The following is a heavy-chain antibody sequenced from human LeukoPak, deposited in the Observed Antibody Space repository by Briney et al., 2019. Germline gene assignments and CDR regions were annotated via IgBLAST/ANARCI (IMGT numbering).Heavy chain of an antibody. Sequence: PGGSLRLSCAASGFTLSSYWMSWVRQAPGKGLEWVANIKQDGGEKYYVDSVKGRFTISRDNAKNSLYLQMNSLRAEDTAVYYCATLVATTRFDYWGQGTLATVSS. D-gene: IGHD5-12*01. CDR1: GFTLSSYW. V-gene: IGHV3-7*01. CDR3: ATLVATTRFDY. J-gene: IGHJ4*02. CDR2: IKQDGGEK.